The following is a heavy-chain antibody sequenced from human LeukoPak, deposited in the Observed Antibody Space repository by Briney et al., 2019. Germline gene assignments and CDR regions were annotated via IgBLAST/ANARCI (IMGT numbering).Heavy chain of an antibody. CDR2: IYHSGST. CDR1: GGSISSGGYS. V-gene: IGHV4-30-2*01. J-gene: IGHJ5*02. CDR3: ARDFSGNSVWFDP. D-gene: IGHD4-23*01. Sequence: SETLSLTCAVSGGSISSGGYSWSWIRQPPGKGLEWIGYIYHSGSTYYNPSLKSRVTISVDRSKNQFSLKLSSVTAADTAAYYCARDFSGNSVWFDPWGQGTLVTVSS.